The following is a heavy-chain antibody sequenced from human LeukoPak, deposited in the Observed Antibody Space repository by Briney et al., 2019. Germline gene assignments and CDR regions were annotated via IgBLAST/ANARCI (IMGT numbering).Heavy chain of an antibody. Sequence: SETLSLTSGVYGESFSGHHWSWLRKSPGQGREWFGELDVGETTNYRPSLKSRVTISADTSRNHFSLRRNAVTAADAAVYCCGGAQAQDDIGDYGTGLSGYYSFYIVVSGKGTTGIVSS. V-gene: IGHV4-34*01. CDR2: LDVGETT. CDR1: GESFSGHH. D-gene: IGHD4-17*01. CDR3: GGAQAQDDIGDYGTGLSGYYSFYIVV. J-gene: IGHJ6*03.